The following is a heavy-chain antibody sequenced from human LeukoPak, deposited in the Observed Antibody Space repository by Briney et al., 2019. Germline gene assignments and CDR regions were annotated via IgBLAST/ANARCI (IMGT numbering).Heavy chain of an antibody. Sequence: GGSLRLSCAASGFTFRNYPMSWVRQAPGKGLEWVSSISHDTTGTYYADSVKGRFTISRDNSKNTLYLQMNSLRAEDTAVYYCAKAPVVITAFDYWGQGTLVTVSS. J-gene: IGHJ4*02. D-gene: IGHD3-22*01. CDR3: AKAPVVITAFDY. V-gene: IGHV3-23*01. CDR1: GFTFRNYP. CDR2: ISHDTTGT.